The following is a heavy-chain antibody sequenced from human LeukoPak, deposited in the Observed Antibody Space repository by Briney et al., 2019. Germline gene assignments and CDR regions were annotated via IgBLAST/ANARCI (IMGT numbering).Heavy chain of an antibody. CDR1: GFTFSSSP. Sequence: GGSLRLSCAASGFTFSSSPMHWVRQAPGMGLEWVSVISSDGSTKFYADSVKGRFTISRDNSKNTLNLQMNSLRDEDTAVYYCARVGYAFDIWGQGTMVTVSS. V-gene: IGHV3-30-3*01. J-gene: IGHJ3*02. CDR3: ARVGYAFDI. CDR2: ISSDGSTK.